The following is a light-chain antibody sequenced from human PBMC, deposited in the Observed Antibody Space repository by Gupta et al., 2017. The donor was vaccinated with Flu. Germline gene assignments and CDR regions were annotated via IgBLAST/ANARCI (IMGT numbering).Light chain of an antibody. CDR2: GSS. CDR3: QSYDSSLSGSV. CDR1: SSNIGAGYD. J-gene: IGLJ3*02. Sequence: QSVLTQPPSASGAPGQGVTISCTGSSSNIGAGYDVHWYQQLPGTAPKLLIYGSSNRPSGVPDRFSGSKSGTSASLAITGLQAEDEADYYCQSYDSSLSGSVFGGGTKLTVL. V-gene: IGLV1-40*01.